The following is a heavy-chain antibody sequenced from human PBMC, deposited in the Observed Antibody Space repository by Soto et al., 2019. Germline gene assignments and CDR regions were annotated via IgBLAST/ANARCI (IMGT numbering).Heavy chain of an antibody. CDR1: GYTFTGYY. CDR3: ARKGRCSSTSCPFDY. V-gene: IGHV1-2*02. J-gene: IGHJ4*02. CDR2: INPNSGGT. Sequence: QVQLVQSGAEVKKPGASVKVSCKASGYTFTGYYMHWVRQAPGQGLEWMGWINPNSGGTNYVQKFQGRVTMTRDTSISTAYMELSRLRSDDTAVYYCARKGRCSSTSCPFDYWGQGTLVTVSS. D-gene: IGHD2-2*01.